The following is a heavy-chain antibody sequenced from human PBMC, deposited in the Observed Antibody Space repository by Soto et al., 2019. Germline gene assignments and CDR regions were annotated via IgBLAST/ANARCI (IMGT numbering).Heavy chain of an antibody. Sequence: SGPTLVNPTQTLTLTCTFSGFSLSTRGVGVGWIRQPPGKALEWLAVIHWDDDKRYSPSLKSRLTITKDTSKNQVVLTVTDMDPVDTATYYCAHPDPGSGHVDYWGQGTLVTVSS. D-gene: IGHD1-1*01. CDR2: IHWDDDK. CDR1: GFSLSTRGVG. CDR3: AHPDPGSGHVDY. J-gene: IGHJ4*02. V-gene: IGHV2-5*02.